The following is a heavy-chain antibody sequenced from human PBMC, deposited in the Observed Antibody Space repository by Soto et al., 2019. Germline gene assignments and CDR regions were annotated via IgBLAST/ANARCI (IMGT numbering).Heavy chain of an antibody. CDR2: IIPILGIA. J-gene: IGHJ5*02. CDR3: AREHGDYLIWFDP. Sequence: GASVKVSCKASGGTFSSYTISWVRQAPGQGLEWMGRIIPILGIANYAQKFQGRVTITADKSTSTAYMELSSLRSEDTAVYYCAREHGDYLIWFDPWGQGTLVTVSS. V-gene: IGHV1-69*04. D-gene: IGHD4-17*01. CDR1: GGTFSSYT.